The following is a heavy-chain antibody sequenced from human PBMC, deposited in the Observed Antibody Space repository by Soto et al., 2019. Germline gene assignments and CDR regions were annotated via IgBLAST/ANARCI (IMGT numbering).Heavy chain of an antibody. CDR2: IYWDDDQ. CDR3: AHAYGGTSWPNDVFDV. Sequence: QITLKESGPTLVKPTQTLTLTCTFSGFSLSADGVGVGWIRQPPGKALEWLALIYWDDDQRYSPSLKTRLTTTKXTXKXXVVLTMTNMDPVDTATYYCAHAYGGTSWPNDVFDVWGQGTVVTVSS. CDR1: GFSLSADGVG. V-gene: IGHV2-5*02. J-gene: IGHJ3*01. D-gene: IGHD2-2*01.